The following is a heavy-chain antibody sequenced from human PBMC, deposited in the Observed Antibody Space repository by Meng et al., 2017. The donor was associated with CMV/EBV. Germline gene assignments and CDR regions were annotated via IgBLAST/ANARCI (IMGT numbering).Heavy chain of an antibody. D-gene: IGHD2-2*02. J-gene: IGHJ5*02. CDR2: IYTSGST. V-gene: IGHV4-4*07. CDR1: GGSISSYY. CDR3: AREIVVVPAAIDNWFDP. Sequence: QGQLKDSGPGLVKPSGTLSLTCTVSGGSISSYYWSWIRQPAGKGLEWIGRIYTSGSTNYNPSLKSRVTMSVDTSKNQFSLKLSSVTAADTAVYYCAREIVVVPAAIDNWFDPWGQGTLVTVSS.